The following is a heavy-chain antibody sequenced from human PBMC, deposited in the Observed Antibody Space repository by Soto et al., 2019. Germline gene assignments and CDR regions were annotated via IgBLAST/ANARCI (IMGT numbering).Heavy chain of an antibody. CDR3: ARAATVTGVTEDIVVVPALYGMDV. V-gene: IGHV1-69*13. D-gene: IGHD2-2*01. CDR1: GGTFSSYA. J-gene: IGHJ6*02. CDR2: IIPIFGTA. Sequence: SVKVSCKASGGTFSSYAISWVRQAPGQGLEWMGGIIPIFGTANYAQKFQGRVTITADESTSTAYMELSSLRSEDTAVYYCARAATVTGVTEDIVVVPALYGMDVWGQGTTVTVSS.